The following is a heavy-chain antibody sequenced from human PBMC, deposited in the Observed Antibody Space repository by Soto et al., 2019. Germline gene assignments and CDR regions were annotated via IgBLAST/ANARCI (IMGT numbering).Heavy chain of an antibody. CDR2: IYWDDDK. Sequence: QITVKESGLTLVKPTETLTLTCTFSGFSLSSIGMGVGWIRQPPGKALEWLALIYWDDDKRYSPSLSSRLTITKDPSKNEGDLTMTNMDPVDTATYYCARLTRGVYDSGRLWEKFDYWGQGTLVTVSS. V-gene: IGHV2-5*02. J-gene: IGHJ4*02. CDR3: ARLTRGVYDSGRLWEKFDY. D-gene: IGHD5-12*01. CDR1: GFSLSSIGMG.